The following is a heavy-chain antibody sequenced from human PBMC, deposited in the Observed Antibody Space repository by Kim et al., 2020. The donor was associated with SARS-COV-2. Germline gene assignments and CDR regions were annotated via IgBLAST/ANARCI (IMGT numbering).Heavy chain of an antibody. CDR3: ARELRLYCGGDCHTFDY. J-gene: IGHJ4*02. Sequence: SETLSLTCTVSGGSISSSSYYWGWIRQPPGKGLEWIGRIYYSGSTYYNPSLKSRVTISVDTSKNQFSLKLSSVTAADTAVYYCARELRLYCGGDCHTFDYWGQGTLVTVSS. CDR2: IYYSGST. CDR1: GGSISSSSYY. D-gene: IGHD2-21*02. V-gene: IGHV4-39*07.